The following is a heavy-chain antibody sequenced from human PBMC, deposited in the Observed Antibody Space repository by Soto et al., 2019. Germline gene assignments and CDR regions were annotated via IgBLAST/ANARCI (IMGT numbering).Heavy chain of an antibody. J-gene: IGHJ4*02. D-gene: IGHD5-12*01. Sequence: LRLSCAASGFTFSSYAMHWVRQAPGKGLEYVPVISSNGGSTYYADSVKGRFTISRDNSKNTLYLQMGSLRAEDMAVYYCARGPRRDGYDYGFDYWGQGTLVTVSS. V-gene: IGHV3-64*02. CDR2: ISSNGGST. CDR1: GFTFSSYA. CDR3: ARGPRRDGYDYGFDY.